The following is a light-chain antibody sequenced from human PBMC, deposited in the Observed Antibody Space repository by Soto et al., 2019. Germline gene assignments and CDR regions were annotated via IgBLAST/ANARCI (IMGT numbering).Light chain of an antibody. CDR3: QVWDSSSDHPV. V-gene: IGLV3-21*04. J-gene: IGLJ2*01. CDR2: YDS. CDR1: NIGSKS. Sequence: SYELTQPPSVSVAPGQTARITCGGNNIGSKSVHWYQQKPRQAPVLVIYYDSDRPSGIPERFSGSNSGNTATLTISWVEAGDEADYYCQVWDSSSDHPVFGGGTKLTVL.